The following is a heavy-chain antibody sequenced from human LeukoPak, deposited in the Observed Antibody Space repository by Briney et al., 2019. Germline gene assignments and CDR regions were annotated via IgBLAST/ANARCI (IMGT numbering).Heavy chain of an antibody. Sequence: GGSLRLSCAVSGFTFSGFWMSWSRQAPGKGLEWVASINSDGSEGYYADVVKGRFTISRDNAKNSLYLQINSLRAGDAAVYYCARSSYSSSSSVWGQGTMVTVSS. CDR3: ARSSYSSSSSV. V-gene: IGHV3-7*03. CDR2: INSDGSEG. D-gene: IGHD6-6*01. J-gene: IGHJ3*01. CDR1: GFTFSGFW.